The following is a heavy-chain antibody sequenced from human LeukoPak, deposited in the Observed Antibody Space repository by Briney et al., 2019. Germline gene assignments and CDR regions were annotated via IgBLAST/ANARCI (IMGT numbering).Heavy chain of an antibody. J-gene: IGHJ4*02. CDR1: GGTFSSYA. Sequence: ASVKVSCKASGGTFSSYAISWVRQAPGQGLEWMGGIIPIFGTANYAQKFQGRVTITADESTSTAYMELSSLRSEDTDTAMYYCARQGMGELTEFDYWGQGTLVTVSS. V-gene: IGHV1-69*13. D-gene: IGHD1-26*01. CDR3: ARQGMGELTEFDY. CDR2: IIPIFGTA.